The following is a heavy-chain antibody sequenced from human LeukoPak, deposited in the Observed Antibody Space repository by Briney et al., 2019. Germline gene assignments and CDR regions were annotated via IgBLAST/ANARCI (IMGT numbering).Heavy chain of an antibody. CDR3: ARERIAMVRGVIFR. Sequence: GGSLTLSCAASGFTFSSYWMSWVRQAPGKGLEGVGNIKQDGSEKYHVDSVKGRFTISRDNAKNSLYLQMSSLRAEDTAVYYCARERIAMVRGVIFRWGQATVVTVSS. V-gene: IGHV3-7*01. D-gene: IGHD3-10*01. CDR2: IKQDGSEK. CDR1: GFTFSSYW. J-gene: IGHJ4*02.